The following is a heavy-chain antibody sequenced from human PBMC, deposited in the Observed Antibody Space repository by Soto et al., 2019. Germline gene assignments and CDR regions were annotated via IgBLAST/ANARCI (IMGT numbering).Heavy chain of an antibody. Sequence: PSETLSLTCAVYGGSFSDTYWNWFRQPPGKGLEWIGEINHNTNTIYNPSLTSRVTISVDTSKNHFSLKLTSVTAADTAVYYCARPMSTFSPLDYWGQGALVTVSS. J-gene: IGHJ4*02. CDR2: INHNTNT. V-gene: IGHV4-34*01. CDR1: GGSFSDTY. CDR3: ARPMSTFSPLDY. D-gene: IGHD3-3*02.